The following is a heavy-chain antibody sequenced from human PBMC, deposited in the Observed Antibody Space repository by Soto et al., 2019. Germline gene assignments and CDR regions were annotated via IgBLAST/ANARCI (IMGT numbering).Heavy chain of an antibody. Sequence: PSETLSLTCTVSGGSISSGDYYWSWIRQPPGKGLEWIGYIYYSGSTYYNPSLKSRVTISVDTSKNQFSLKLSSVTAADTAVYYCAREGSRGYDFWSSYWTKEPPYYYYGTDVWGQGTTVSVSS. V-gene: IGHV4-30-4*01. J-gene: IGHJ6*02. CDR1: GGSISSGDYY. CDR2: IYYSGST. CDR3: AREGSRGYDFWSSYWTKEPPYYYYGTDV. D-gene: IGHD3-3*01.